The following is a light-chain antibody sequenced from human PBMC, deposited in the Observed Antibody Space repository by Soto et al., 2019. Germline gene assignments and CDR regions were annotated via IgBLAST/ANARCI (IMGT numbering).Light chain of an antibody. V-gene: IGLV2-14*01. CDR2: EVN. Sequence: QSALTQPASVSASPGQSITISCSGTSSDVGGYNYVSWYQQYPGKAPKLMIYEVNDRPSGVSDRFSGSKSGSTASLTISGLQAEDEADYYCSSYTSSSIVVFGGGTKLTVL. CDR3: SSYTSSSIVV. J-gene: IGLJ2*01. CDR1: SSDVGGYNY.